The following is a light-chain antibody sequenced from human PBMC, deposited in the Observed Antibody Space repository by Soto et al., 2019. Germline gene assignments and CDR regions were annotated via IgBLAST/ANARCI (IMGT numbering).Light chain of an antibody. CDR3: QKYKIAPWT. CDR1: QGISHY. V-gene: IGKV1-27*01. J-gene: IGKJ1*01. Sequence: DIQMTQSPSSLSASVGDRVTITCRASQGISHYLAWYQQKPGKVPRLLIFGASTLRSGVTSRFSGSGSGTNFTLPISSMQPEDVATYYCQKYKIAPWTFGQGNKVEIK. CDR2: GAS.